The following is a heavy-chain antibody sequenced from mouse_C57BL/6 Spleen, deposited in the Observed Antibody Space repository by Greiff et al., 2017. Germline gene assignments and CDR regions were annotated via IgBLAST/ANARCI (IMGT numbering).Heavy chain of an antibody. D-gene: IGHD2-4*01. Sequence: VQLQQSGAELVRPGASVKLSCKASGYTFTDYYINWVKQRPGQGLEWIARIYPGSGNTYYNEKFKGKATLTAEKSSSIAYMQLSSLTSEDSAVYFCARDDDLNYFDYWGQGTTRTVSS. J-gene: IGHJ2*01. V-gene: IGHV1-76*01. CDR2: IYPGSGNT. CDR3: ARDDDLNYFDY. CDR1: GYTFTDYY.